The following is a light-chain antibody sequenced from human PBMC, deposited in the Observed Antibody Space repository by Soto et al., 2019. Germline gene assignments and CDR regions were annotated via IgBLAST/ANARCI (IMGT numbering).Light chain of an antibody. Sequence: EIVLTQSPATLSLSPGERATLSCRASQTVRTFLAWYQQKPAQAPRLLIYDASNRATGIPARFSGSGSGTDFTLPISSLEPEDCAVYYCQQRSDWPLTFGGGTKVEIK. CDR1: QTVRTF. CDR2: DAS. CDR3: QQRSDWPLT. V-gene: IGKV3-11*01. J-gene: IGKJ4*01.